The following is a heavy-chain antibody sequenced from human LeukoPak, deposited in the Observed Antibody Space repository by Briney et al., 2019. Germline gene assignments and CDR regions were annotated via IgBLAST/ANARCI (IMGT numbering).Heavy chain of an antibody. V-gene: IGHV1-18*04. D-gene: IGHD1-26*01. CDR2: ISAYNGNT. Sequence: GASVKVSCKASGYTFTGYYMHWVRQAPGQGLEWMGWISAYNGNTNYAQKLQGRVTMTTDTSTSTAYMELRSLRSDDTAVYYCAREGAALAFDIWGQGTMVTVSS. J-gene: IGHJ3*02. CDR3: AREGAALAFDI. CDR1: GYTFTGYY.